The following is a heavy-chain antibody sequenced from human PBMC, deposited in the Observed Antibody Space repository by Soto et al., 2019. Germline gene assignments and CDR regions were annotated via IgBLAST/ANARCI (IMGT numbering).Heavy chain of an antibody. CDR2: INHSGST. D-gene: IGHD3-3*01. V-gene: IGHV4-34*01. CDR3: VIFVY. Sequence: PSETLSLTCAVYGGSFVGYYWSWIRQPPGKGLEWIGEINHSGSTNYNPSLKSRVTISVDTSKNQFSLKLSSVTAADTAVYYCVIFVYWGQGTLVTVSS. CDR1: GGSFVGYY. J-gene: IGHJ4*02.